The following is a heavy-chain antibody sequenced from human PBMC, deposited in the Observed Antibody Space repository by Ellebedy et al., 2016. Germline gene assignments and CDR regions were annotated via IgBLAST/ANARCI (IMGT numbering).Heavy chain of an antibody. V-gene: IGHV3-23*01. CDR1: GFTFSSYA. CDR2: ISGSGGTT. CDR3: AKVSGYSGYETADS. Sequence: GESLKIPCAASGFTFSSYAMNWVRQAPGKGLVWVSAISGSGGTTYYADSVKGRFTISRDNSKSTLYLQVNSLRADDTAVYYCAKVSGYSGYETADSWGQGTLVTVSS. D-gene: IGHD5-12*01. J-gene: IGHJ4*02.